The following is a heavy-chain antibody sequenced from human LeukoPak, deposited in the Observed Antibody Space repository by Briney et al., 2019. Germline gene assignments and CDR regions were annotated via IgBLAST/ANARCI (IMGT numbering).Heavy chain of an antibody. CDR3: ARGYCSGGSCYSLHYYYYMDV. CDR2: INHSGST. CDR1: GGSFSGYY. Sequence: PSETLSLTCAVYGGSFSGYYWSWIRQPPGKGLEWIGEINHSGSTNYNPSLKSRVTISVDTSKNQFSLKLNSVTAADTAVYYCARGYCSGGSCYSLHYYYYMDVWGKGTTATVSS. D-gene: IGHD2-15*01. J-gene: IGHJ6*03. V-gene: IGHV4-34*01.